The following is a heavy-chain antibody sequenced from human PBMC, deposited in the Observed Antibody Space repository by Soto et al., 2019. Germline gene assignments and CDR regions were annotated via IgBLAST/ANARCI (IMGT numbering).Heavy chain of an antibody. CDR2: ISTSGYST. V-gene: IGHV3-23*01. D-gene: IGHD3-10*01. Sequence: EVQLLESGGGLVQPGGSLRLSCAASGFTFSSYAMSWVRQAPGKGLEWVSIISTSGYSTFYADSVKGRFTISRDNSKNTLYLQVNSLTDEDTAVYYCAKHFVNGEVDYWGQGTLVNVSS. CDR3: AKHFVNGEVDY. J-gene: IGHJ4*02. CDR1: GFTFSSYA.